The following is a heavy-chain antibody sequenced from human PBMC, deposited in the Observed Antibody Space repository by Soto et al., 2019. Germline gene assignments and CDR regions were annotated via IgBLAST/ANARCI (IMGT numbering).Heavy chain of an antibody. J-gene: IGHJ3*02. CDR2: ISSSSSYI. CDR1: GFTFSSYS. CDR3: ARGGYCSGGSCFHDAFDI. V-gene: IGHV3-21*01. Sequence: EVQLVESGGGLVKPGGSLRLSCAASGFTFSSYSMNWVRQAPGKGLEWVSSISSSSSYIYYADSVKGRFTISRDNAKNSLYLQMNSLRAEDTAVYYCARGGYCSGGSCFHDAFDIWGQGTMVTVSS. D-gene: IGHD2-15*01.